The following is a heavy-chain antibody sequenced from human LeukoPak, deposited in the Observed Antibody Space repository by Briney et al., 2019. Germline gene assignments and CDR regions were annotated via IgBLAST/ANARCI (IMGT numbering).Heavy chain of an antibody. J-gene: IGHJ4*02. Sequence: VGSLRLSCAASGFTFSRDWMSWVRQAPGKGLEWVANIKQDGSEKYYVDSVKGRFTISRDNAKNSLYLQMNSLRAEDTAVYYCARDAVGIYRIIDYWGQGTLVTVSS. V-gene: IGHV3-7*01. CDR3: ARDAVGIYRIIDY. CDR1: GFTFSRDW. D-gene: IGHD6-13*01. CDR2: IKQDGSEK.